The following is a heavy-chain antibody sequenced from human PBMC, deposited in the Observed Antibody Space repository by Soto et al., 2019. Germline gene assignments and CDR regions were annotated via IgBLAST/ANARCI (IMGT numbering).Heavy chain of an antibody. CDR3: ARERIEAAAGRRFDY. V-gene: IGHV4-4*02. CDR1: GGSISSSNW. Sequence: QVQLQESGPGLVKPSGTLSLTCAVSGGSISSSNWWSWVRQPPGKGLEWIGEIYHSGSTNYNPSLKSRVTISVDKSKNPFSLKLSSVTAADTAVYYCARERIEAAAGRRFDYWGQGTLVTVSS. CDR2: IYHSGST. J-gene: IGHJ4*02. D-gene: IGHD6-13*01.